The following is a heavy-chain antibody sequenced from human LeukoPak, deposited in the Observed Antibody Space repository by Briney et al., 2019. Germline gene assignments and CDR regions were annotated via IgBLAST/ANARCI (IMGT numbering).Heavy chain of an antibody. CDR1: GYTFTSYG. D-gene: IGHD2-21*02. J-gene: IGHJ4*02. CDR3: ARGHVVTSTDY. Sequence: GASVKVSCKASGYTFTSYGISWVRQAPGQGLEWMGWISAYNGNTNYAQKLQGRVTMTRDTSINTAYMELSRLRSDDTAMYYCARGHVVTSTDYWGQGTLVTVSS. V-gene: IGHV1-18*01. CDR2: ISAYNGNT.